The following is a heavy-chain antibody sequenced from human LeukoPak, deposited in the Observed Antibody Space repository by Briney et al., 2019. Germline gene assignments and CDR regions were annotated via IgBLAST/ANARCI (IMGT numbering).Heavy chain of an antibody. Sequence: SVKVSCKASGGTFSSYAISWVRQAPGQGLEWMGGIIPIFGTANYAQKFQGRVTITADESTSTAYMELSSLRSEDTAVYYCVSGGDYGNFDYWGQGTLVTVSS. J-gene: IGHJ4*02. CDR3: VSGGDYGNFDY. CDR2: IIPIFGTA. CDR1: GGTFSSYA. V-gene: IGHV1-69*13. D-gene: IGHD4-17*01.